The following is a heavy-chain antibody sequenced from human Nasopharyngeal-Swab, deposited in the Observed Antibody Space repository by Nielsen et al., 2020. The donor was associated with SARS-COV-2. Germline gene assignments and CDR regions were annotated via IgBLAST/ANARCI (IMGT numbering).Heavy chain of an antibody. CDR2: IYWNDDK. D-gene: IGHD6-13*01. J-gene: IGHJ4*02. Sequence: SGPTLVKPTQTFTLTCTFSGFSLSTNGVGVVWIRQPPGKALEWLALIYWNDDKRYSPSLKSRLTITKDTAKNQVVLTMTNMDPVDTAKYYCAHRRAAGLYWGQGTLVTVSS. V-gene: IGHV2-5*01. CDR1: GFSLSTNGVG. CDR3: AHRRAAGLY.